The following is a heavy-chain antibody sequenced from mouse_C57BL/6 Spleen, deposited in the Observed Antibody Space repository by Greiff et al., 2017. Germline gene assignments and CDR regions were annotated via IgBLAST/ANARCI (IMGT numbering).Heavy chain of an antibody. V-gene: IGHV1-26*01. J-gene: IGHJ2*01. D-gene: IGHD1-1*01. CDR2: INPNNGGT. CDR1: GYTFTDYY. Sequence: VQLLQSGPELVKPGASVKISCKASGYTFTDYYMNWVQQTHGKSFEWIGDINPNNGGTSYNQTFKGKATLTIDKSSSIAYMELRSLTSEDSAVYYCATDGSSHDYWGQGTTLTVAS. CDR3: ATDGSSHDY.